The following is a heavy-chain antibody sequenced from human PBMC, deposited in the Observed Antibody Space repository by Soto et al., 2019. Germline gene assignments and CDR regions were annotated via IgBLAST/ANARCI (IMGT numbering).Heavy chain of an antibody. D-gene: IGHD3-22*01. J-gene: IGHJ4*02. CDR3: ARDTYYYDSSGQPY. Sequence: EVQLVESGGGLIQPGRSLRVSCAASGFTVSRSYMSWVRQAPGKGLEWVSVIYSGGSTNYADSVKGRFTISRDNSKNTLYLQMNSLRVEDTAVYYCARDTYYYDSSGQPYWGQGTLVTVSS. CDR1: GFTVSRSY. CDR2: IYSGGST. V-gene: IGHV3-53*01.